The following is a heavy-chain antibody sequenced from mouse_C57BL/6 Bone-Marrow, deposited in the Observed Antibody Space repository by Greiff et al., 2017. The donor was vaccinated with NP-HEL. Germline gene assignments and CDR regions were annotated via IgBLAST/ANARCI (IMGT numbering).Heavy chain of an antibody. J-gene: IGHJ3*01. V-gene: IGHV1-64*01. D-gene: IGHD6-1*01. CDR2: IHPNSGST. CDR3: ARGQIWLTFAY. CDR1: GYTFTSYW. Sequence: QVQLQQPGAELVKPGASVKLSCKASGYTFTSYWMHWVKQRPGQGLEWIGKIHPNSGSTNYNEKFKSKATLTVDKSSSTAYMQLSSLTSEDSAVSYGARGQIWLTFAYWGQGTLVTVSA.